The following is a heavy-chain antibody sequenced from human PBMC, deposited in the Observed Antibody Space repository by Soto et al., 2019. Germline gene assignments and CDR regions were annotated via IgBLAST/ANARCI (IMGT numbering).Heavy chain of an antibody. Sequence: PSETLSLTCAVSGGSISSSNWWSWVHQPPGKGLEWIGEIYHSGSTNYNPSLKSRVTISVDKSKNQFSLKLSSVTAADTAVYYCARSPDSSGYYPRRYYYGMDVWGQGTTVTVSS. CDR1: GGSISSSNW. D-gene: IGHD3-22*01. CDR3: ARSPDSSGYYPRRYYYGMDV. CDR2: IYHSGST. J-gene: IGHJ6*02. V-gene: IGHV4-4*02.